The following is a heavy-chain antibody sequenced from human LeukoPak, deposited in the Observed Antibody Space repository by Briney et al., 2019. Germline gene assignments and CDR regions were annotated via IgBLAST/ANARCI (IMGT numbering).Heavy chain of an antibody. CDR2: IYYSGSA. Sequence: SETLSLTCTVSGGSISSYYWSCIRQPPGKGLEWVGYIYYSGSANYNPSLKSRVTISVDTSKNQFSLKLSSVTAADTAVYYCARHRAPYYDILTGYYGGAFGYFDYRGQETLVTVSS. D-gene: IGHD3-9*01. CDR3: ARHRAPYYDILTGYYGGAFGYFDY. CDR1: GGSISSYY. J-gene: IGHJ4*02. V-gene: IGHV4-59*08.